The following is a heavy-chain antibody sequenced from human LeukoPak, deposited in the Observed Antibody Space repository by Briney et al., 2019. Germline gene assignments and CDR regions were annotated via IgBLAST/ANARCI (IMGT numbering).Heavy chain of an antibody. Sequence: GGSLRLSCAASGFTFSSYAMHWVRQAPGKGLEWVAVISYDGSNKYYAGSVKGRFTISRDNSKNTLYLQMNSLRAEDTAVYYCARDPLRREAYYFDYWGQGTLVTVSS. CDR3: ARDPLRREAYYFDY. V-gene: IGHV3-30-3*01. J-gene: IGHJ4*02. CDR1: GFTFSSYA. D-gene: IGHD1-14*01. CDR2: ISYDGSNK.